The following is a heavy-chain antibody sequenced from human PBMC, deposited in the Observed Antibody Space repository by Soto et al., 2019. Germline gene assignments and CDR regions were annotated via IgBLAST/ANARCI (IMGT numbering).Heavy chain of an antibody. CDR1: GFTFDDYT. J-gene: IGHJ6*02. V-gene: IGHV3-43*01. Sequence: GSLRLSCAASGFTFDDYTMHWVRQAPGKGLEWVSLISWDGGSTYYADSVKGRFTISRDNSKNSLYLQMNSLRTEDTALYYCAKDTCSSTSCHYYYGMDVWGQGTTVTVSS. CDR2: ISWDGGST. CDR3: AKDTCSSTSCHYYYGMDV. D-gene: IGHD2-2*01.